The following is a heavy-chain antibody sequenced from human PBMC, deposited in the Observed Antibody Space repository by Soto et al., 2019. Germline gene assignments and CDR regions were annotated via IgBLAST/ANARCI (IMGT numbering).Heavy chain of an antibody. CDR2: ISSSSSYI. CDR3: ARDRIAAAGTEMDV. Sequence: VQLVESGGGLVKPGGSLRLSCAASGFTFSSYSMNWVRQAPGKGLEWVSSISSSSSYIYYADSVKGRFTISRDNAKNSLYLQMNSLRAEDTAVYYCARDRIAAAGTEMDVWGQGTTVTVSS. J-gene: IGHJ6*02. CDR1: GFTFSSYS. D-gene: IGHD6-13*01. V-gene: IGHV3-21*01.